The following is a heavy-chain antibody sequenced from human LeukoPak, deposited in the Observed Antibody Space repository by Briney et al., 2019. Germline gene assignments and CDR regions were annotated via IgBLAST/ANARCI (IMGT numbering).Heavy chain of an antibody. V-gene: IGHV4-59*01. CDR3: ARGRYDILTGYLNWFDP. Sequence: SETLSLTCTVSGGSISSYYWSWIRQPPGKGLEWIGYIYYSGSTNYNPSLKSRVTISVDTSKNQFSLKLSSVTAADTAVYYCARGRYDILTGYLNWFDPWGQGTLVTVSS. J-gene: IGHJ5*02. D-gene: IGHD3-9*01. CDR1: GGSISSYY. CDR2: IYYSGST.